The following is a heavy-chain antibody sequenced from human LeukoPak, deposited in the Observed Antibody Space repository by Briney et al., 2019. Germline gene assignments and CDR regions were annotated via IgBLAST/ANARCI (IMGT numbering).Heavy chain of an antibody. CDR3: ARGRSPDYWYFDL. V-gene: IGHV4-30-2*01. CDR2: IYHSGST. CDR1: GGSISSGGYY. Sequence: SETLSLTCTVSGGSISSGGYYWSWIRQPPGKGLEWIGYIYHSGSTYYNPSLKSRVTISVDRSKNQFSLKLSSVTAADTAVYYCARGRSPDYWYFDLWGRGTLVTVSS. J-gene: IGHJ2*01.